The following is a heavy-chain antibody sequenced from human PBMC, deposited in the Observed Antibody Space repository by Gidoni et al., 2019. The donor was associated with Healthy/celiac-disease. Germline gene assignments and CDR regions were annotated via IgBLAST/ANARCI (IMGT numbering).Heavy chain of an antibody. CDR2: INPSGGST. V-gene: IGHV1-46*01. CDR1: GYTFTSYS. CDR3: ASVTRYYYYGMDV. Sequence: QVQLVQSGAEVKKPGASVKVSCKASGYTFTSYSMHWLRQAPGQGLEWMGIINPSGGSTSYAQKFQGRVTMTRDTSTSTVYMELSSLRSEDTAVYYCASVTRYYYYGMDVWGQGTTVTVSS. J-gene: IGHJ6*02. D-gene: IGHD2-21*02.